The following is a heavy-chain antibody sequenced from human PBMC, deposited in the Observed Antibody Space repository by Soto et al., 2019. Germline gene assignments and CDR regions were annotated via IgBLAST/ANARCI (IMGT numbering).Heavy chain of an antibody. J-gene: IGHJ4*02. CDR1: GFTFSSYS. D-gene: IGHD6-13*01. CDR3: ARAPVGSSSWYYFDY. Sequence: QVQLVQSGAEVKEPGASVKVSCKASGFTFSSYSLHWVRQAPGEGLDWTGTLHPSGDRTTDAQRFQGRVPMTRDTSTSKAYMELSSLRSDDTAIYYCARAPVGSSSWYYFDYWGQGTLVTVSS. CDR2: LHPSGDRT. V-gene: IGHV1-46*03.